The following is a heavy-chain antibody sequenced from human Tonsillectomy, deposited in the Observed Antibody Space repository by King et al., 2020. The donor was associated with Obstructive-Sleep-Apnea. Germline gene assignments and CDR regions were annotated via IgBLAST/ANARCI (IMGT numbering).Heavy chain of an antibody. CDR3: ARDWVLRSGELNDAFDL. J-gene: IGHJ3*01. V-gene: IGHV3-66*01. CDR1: GFDVGSHY. D-gene: IGHD3-16*01. Sequence: VQLVESGGALVQPGGSLRLSCAASGFDVGSHYMNWVRQASGKGLEWVSVLYSDGSTYYADSVKGRFTISSDNSKNTLFLQMNSLRAEDTAVYFCARDWVLRSGELNDAFDLWGQGTIVTVSS. CDR2: LYSDGST.